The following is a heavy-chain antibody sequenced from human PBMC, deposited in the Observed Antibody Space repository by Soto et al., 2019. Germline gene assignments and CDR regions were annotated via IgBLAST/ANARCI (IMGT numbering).Heavy chain of an antibody. D-gene: IGHD6-13*01. CDR3: ASGGWGSSWYEGGSRIDY. J-gene: IGHJ4*02. Sequence: EVQLVESGGGLVQPGGSLRLSCAASGFTFSSYDMHWVRQVAGKGLEWVSAIGVAGDTYYPDSVKGRFTISRENAKNSLYLQMNSLRAKDTAVYYCASGGWGSSWYEGGSRIDYWGQGTLVTVSS. CDR2: IGVAGDT. CDR1: GFTFSSYD. V-gene: IGHV3-13*01.